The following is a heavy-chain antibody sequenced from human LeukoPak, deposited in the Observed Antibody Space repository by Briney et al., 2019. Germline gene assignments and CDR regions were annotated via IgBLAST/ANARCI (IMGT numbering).Heavy chain of an antibody. D-gene: IGHD3-16*02. V-gene: IGHV4-34*01. CDR3: ASRIQLWSTYDYIWGSYHFDFDY. Sequence: SETLSLTCAVYGGSFSGYYWSWIRQPPGKGLEWIGEINHSGSTNYNPSLKSRVTISVDTSKNQFSLKLSSVTAADTAVYYCASRIQLWSTYDYIWGSYHFDFDYWGQGTLVTVSS. J-gene: IGHJ4*02. CDR2: INHSGST. CDR1: GGSFSGYY.